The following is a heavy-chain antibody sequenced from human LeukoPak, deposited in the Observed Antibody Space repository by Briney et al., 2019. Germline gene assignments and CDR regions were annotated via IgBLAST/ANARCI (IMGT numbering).Heavy chain of an antibody. D-gene: IGHD4-17*01. J-gene: IGHJ4*02. CDR1: GGSFSGYY. CDR2: IYYSGST. V-gene: IGHV4-59*08. CDR3: ARRALDYGDYHLDY. Sequence: PSETLPLTCAVYGGSFSGYYRSWIRQPPGKGLEWIGYIYYSGSTNYNPSLKSRVTISVDTSKNQFSLKLSSVTAADTAVYYCARRALDYGDYHLDYWGQGTLVTVSS.